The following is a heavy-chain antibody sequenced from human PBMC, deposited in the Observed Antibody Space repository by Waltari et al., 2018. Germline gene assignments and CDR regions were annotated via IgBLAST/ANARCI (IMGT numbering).Heavy chain of an antibody. V-gene: IGHV4-59*11. CDR1: GASLTSRY. J-gene: IGHJ4*02. CDR3: ASHQGASFDY. CDR2: IFYAGNT. Sequence: QVQLQESGPGLVKSSETLALTCTVSGASLTSRYWSWIRQSPGKGLEWIGYIFYAGNTTYNPALSSRVAISIDTSKTQFSLELKSVTAADTAVYYCASHQGASFDYWGQGSLVTVSS.